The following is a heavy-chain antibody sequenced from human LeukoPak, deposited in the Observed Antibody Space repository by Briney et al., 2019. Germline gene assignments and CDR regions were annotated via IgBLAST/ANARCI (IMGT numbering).Heavy chain of an antibody. CDR3: ARDEVGATD. CDR2: IYSGGST. CDR1: GFTFSTYA. D-gene: IGHD1-26*01. Sequence: GGSLRLSCAASGFTFSTYAVNWVRQAPGKGLEWVSVIYSGGSTYYADSVKGRFIISRDNSKNTLYLQMNSLRVEDTAVYYCARDEVGATDWGQGTLVTVSS. J-gene: IGHJ4*02. V-gene: IGHV3-66*01.